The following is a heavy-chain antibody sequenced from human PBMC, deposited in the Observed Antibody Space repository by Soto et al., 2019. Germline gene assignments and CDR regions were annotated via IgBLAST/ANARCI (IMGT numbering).Heavy chain of an antibody. CDR2: ISAYNGNT. CDR3: ARPREYGDQDRYFDL. V-gene: IGHV1-18*01. D-gene: IGHD4-17*01. Sequence: QVQLVQSGAEVKKPGPSVKVSCKASVYTFTSYGISWVRQAPGHGIEWMGWISAYNGNTNYAQKLQGRVTMTTDTSTSTAYMELRSLRSDDTAVYYCARPREYGDQDRYFDLWGRGTLVTVSS. CDR1: VYTFTSYG. J-gene: IGHJ2*01.